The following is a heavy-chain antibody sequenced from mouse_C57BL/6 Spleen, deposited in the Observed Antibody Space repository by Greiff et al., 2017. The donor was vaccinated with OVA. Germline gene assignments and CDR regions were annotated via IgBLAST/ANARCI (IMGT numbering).Heavy chain of an antibody. D-gene: IGHD3-2*02. Sequence: EVQRVESGGGLVKPGGSLKLSCAASGFTFSSYTMSWVRQTPEKRLEWVATISGGGGNTYYPDSVKGRFTISRDNAKNTLYLQMSSLRSEDTALYYCARPGSSGFAWFAYWGQGTLVTVSA. CDR3: ARPGSSGFAWFAY. V-gene: IGHV5-9*01. CDR2: ISGGGGNT. CDR1: GFTFSSYT. J-gene: IGHJ3*01.